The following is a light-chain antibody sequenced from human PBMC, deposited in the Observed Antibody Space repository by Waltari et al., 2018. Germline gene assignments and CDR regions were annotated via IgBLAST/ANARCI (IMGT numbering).Light chain of an antibody. CDR2: EVN. J-gene: IGLJ2*01. CDR1: SSDVGDYNH. V-gene: IGLV2-11*01. Sequence: QSALTQPRSVSGSPGQSVTLSCAGTSSDVGDYNHLSWYQQSPGTAPKLLIYEVNNRPAGVPDRFSASKSGNTASLTISGLRAEDEADYYCCSYAGDYTLVFGGGTKLTVL. CDR3: CSYAGDYTLV.